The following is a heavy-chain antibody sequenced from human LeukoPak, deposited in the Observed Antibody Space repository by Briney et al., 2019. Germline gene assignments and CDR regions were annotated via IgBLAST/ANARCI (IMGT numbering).Heavy chain of an antibody. CDR1: GFTVSFDY. D-gene: IGHD3-16*01. CDR2: VYSGGNT. V-gene: IGHV3-66*01. CDR3: AREPPGGGFYY. J-gene: IGHJ4*02. Sequence: PGGSLRLSCTASGFTVSFDYMSWARQAPGKGLEWVSVVYSGGNTYYADSVKGRFTISRDNSKNTLYLQMNSLRAEDTAVYYCAREPPGGGFYYWGQGTLVTVSS.